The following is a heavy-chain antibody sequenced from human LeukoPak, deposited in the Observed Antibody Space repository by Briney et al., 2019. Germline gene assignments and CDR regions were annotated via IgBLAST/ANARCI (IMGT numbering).Heavy chain of an antibody. V-gene: IGHV1-69*05. Sequence: GASVKVSCKASGGTFSSYAISWVRQAPGQGLEWMGGIIPIFGTANYAQKFQGRVTITTDESTSTAYMELSSLRSEDTAVYYCARAGSIFGVAPYYYMDVWGKGTTVTVSS. CDR3: ARAGSIFGVAPYYYMDV. CDR2: IIPIFGTA. CDR1: GGTFSSYA. D-gene: IGHD3-3*01. J-gene: IGHJ6*03.